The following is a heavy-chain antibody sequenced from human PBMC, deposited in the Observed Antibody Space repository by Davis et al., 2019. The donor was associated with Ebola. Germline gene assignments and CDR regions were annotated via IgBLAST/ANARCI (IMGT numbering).Heavy chain of an antibody. Sequence: PGGSLRLSCAASGFTFDDYAMHWVRQAPGQGLEWVSGISWHSGSIGYADSVKGRFTISRDNAKNSLYLQLNSLRAEDMALYYCAKEAGYYYDSSGLGDAFDIWGQGTMVTVSS. D-gene: IGHD3-22*01. J-gene: IGHJ3*02. CDR1: GFTFDDYA. CDR3: AKEAGYYYDSSGLGDAFDI. CDR2: ISWHSGSI. V-gene: IGHV3-9*03.